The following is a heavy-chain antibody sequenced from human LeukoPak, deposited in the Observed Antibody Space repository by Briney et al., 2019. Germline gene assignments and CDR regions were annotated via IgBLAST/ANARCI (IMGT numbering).Heavy chain of an antibody. CDR2: IYTSGST. CDR3: AREGYSSGWSIRDY. CDR1: GGSISSYY. J-gene: IGHJ4*02. V-gene: IGHV4-4*07. Sequence: SETLSLTCTVSGGSISSYYWSWIRRPAGKGLEWIGRIYTSGSTNYNPSLKSRATMSVDTSKNQFSLKLSSVTAADTAVYYCAREGYSSGWSIRDYWGQGTLVTVSS. D-gene: IGHD6-19*01.